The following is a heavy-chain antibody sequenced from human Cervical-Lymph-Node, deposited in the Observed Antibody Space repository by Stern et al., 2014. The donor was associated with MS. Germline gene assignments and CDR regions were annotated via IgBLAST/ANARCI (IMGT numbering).Heavy chain of an antibody. CDR2: INTNTGTP. CDR3: ARVWSRYGDYGMDV. CDR1: GYIFTNYA. D-gene: IGHD4-17*01. Sequence: QDQLVQSGSELKKPGASVKVSCKASGYIFTNYAMNWVRQAPGQGLEWMGLINTNTGTPTYAQGFTGRFVFSLDTSVSTAYLQISSLKAEDTAVYYCARVWSRYGDYGMDVWGQGTTVTVSS. J-gene: IGHJ6*02. V-gene: IGHV7-4-1*02.